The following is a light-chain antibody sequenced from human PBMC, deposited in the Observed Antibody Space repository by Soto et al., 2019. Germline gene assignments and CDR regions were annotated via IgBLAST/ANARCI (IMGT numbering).Light chain of an antibody. Sequence: QSVLTQPPSASGTPGQRVTIPRTGSSSNIGTNYVHWYQQLPGTAPKLLIYLNDQRPSGVPDRFSGSKSGTSASLAISGLRSEDEADYFCAAWDGSLDGRFVFGTGTKVTVL. J-gene: IGLJ1*01. CDR1: SSNIGTNY. V-gene: IGLV1-47*02. CDR2: LND. CDR3: AAWDGSLDGRFV.